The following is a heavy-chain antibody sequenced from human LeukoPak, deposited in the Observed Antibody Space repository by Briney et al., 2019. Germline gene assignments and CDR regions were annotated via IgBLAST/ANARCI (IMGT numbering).Heavy chain of an antibody. Sequence: GGSLRLSCAVSGVTFSDYYMSWIRQAPGKGLEWVSYISSSGSTIYYADSVKGRFTISRDNAKNSLYLQMDGLRAEDTAVYYCARDRGSRAFDIWGQGTMVTVSS. CDR2: ISSSGSTI. D-gene: IGHD3-10*01. J-gene: IGHJ3*02. CDR3: ARDRGSRAFDI. CDR1: GVTFSDYY. V-gene: IGHV3-11*04.